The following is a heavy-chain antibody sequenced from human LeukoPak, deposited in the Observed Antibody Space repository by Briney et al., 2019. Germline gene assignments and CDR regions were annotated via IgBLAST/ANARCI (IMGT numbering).Heavy chain of an antibody. CDR3: ARDIYYDSSGYYGSVY. D-gene: IGHD3-22*01. CDR2: ISSSSSTI. Sequence: GGSLRLSCAASGFTFSSYSMNGVHQAPGKGLEWVSYISSSSSTIYYADSVKGRFTISRDNAKNSLYLQMNSLRAEDTAVYYCARDIYYDSSGYYGSVYWGQGTLVTVSS. V-gene: IGHV3-48*04. CDR1: GFTFSSYS. J-gene: IGHJ4*02.